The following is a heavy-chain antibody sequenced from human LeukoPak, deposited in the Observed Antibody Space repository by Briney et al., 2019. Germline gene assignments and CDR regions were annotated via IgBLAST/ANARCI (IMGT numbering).Heavy chain of an antibody. Sequence: PGGSLRLSCAASGFTFSDYSVNWVRQAPGKGLEWVSYISSGSINIYYADSVKGRFTISRDNAQNSVYLQVNSLRGDDTAIYYCGRGQIITVRGVKRAFQAFDIWGQGTMVTVSS. CDR2: ISSGSINI. CDR3: GRGQIITVRGVKRAFQAFDI. CDR1: GFTFSDYS. J-gene: IGHJ3*02. D-gene: IGHD3-10*01. V-gene: IGHV3-48*04.